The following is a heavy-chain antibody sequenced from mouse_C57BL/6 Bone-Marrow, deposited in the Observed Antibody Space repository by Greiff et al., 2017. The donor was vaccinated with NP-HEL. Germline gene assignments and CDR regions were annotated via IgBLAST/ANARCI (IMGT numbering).Heavy chain of an antibody. CDR3: ASYYGSSP. CDR2: ISSCGSYT. V-gene: IGHV5-6*01. CDR1: GFTFSSYG. Sequence: EVQRVESGGDLVKPGGSLKLSCAASGFTFSSYGMSWVRQTPDKRLEWVATISSCGSYTYYPDSVKGRFTISRDNAKNTLYLQMSSLKSEDTAMYYFASYYGSSPWGQGTLVTVSA. D-gene: IGHD1-1*01. J-gene: IGHJ3*01.